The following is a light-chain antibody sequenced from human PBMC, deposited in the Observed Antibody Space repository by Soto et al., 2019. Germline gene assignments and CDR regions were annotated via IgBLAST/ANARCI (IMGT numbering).Light chain of an antibody. Sequence: EIVLTQSPATLSLSPGGRATLSCRASQSVGNYLAWYQQKPGQAPRLLISDASNRATGVPARFSGSGSGTDFTLTINSLEPEDFAVYYCQQRNVWPPITFGQGTRLEI. CDR1: QSVGNY. V-gene: IGKV3-11*01. CDR3: QQRNVWPPIT. J-gene: IGKJ5*01. CDR2: DAS.